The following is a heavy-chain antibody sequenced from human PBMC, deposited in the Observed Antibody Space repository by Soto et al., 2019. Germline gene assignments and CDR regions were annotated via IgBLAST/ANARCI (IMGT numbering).Heavy chain of an antibody. D-gene: IGHD2-2*02. Sequence: SETLSLTCTVSGGSISSYYWSWIRQPPGKGLEWIGYIYYSGSTNYNPSLKSRVTISVDTSKNQFSLKLSSVTAADTAVYYCARAGCSSTSCYRTAAYGMDVWGQGATLTVSS. J-gene: IGHJ6*02. CDR1: GGSISSYY. CDR3: ARAGCSSTSCYRTAAYGMDV. V-gene: IGHV4-59*01. CDR2: IYYSGST.